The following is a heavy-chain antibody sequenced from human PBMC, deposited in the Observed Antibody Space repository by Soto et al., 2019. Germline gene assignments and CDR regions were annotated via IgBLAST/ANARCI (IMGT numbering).Heavy chain of an antibody. Sequence: ASVKVSCKAYDYTFTNYGITWVRQAPGQGLEWMGWISAYNGNANYAQKLQGRVTMTTDTSTSTAYMELRSLRSDDTAVYYCARVTAGFDIWGHGTMVTVSS. CDR1: DYTFTNYG. V-gene: IGHV1-18*01. CDR2: ISAYNGNA. D-gene: IGHD6-13*01. CDR3: ARVTAGFDI. J-gene: IGHJ3*02.